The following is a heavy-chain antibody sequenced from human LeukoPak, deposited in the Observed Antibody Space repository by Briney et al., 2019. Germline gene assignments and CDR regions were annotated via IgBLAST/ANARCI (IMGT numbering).Heavy chain of an antibody. J-gene: IGHJ4*02. D-gene: IGHD2-21*01. Sequence: PGGSLRLSCAASGFTLSNYAMSWVRQAPGKGLEWVSAISVSGNTYHADSVKGRFTISRDSSKNTLYLQMNRLRAGDAAVYYCAKAPVTTCSGAYCYPFDYWGQGTLVTVSS. CDR1: GFTLSNYA. CDR3: AKAPVTTCSGAYCYPFDY. CDR2: ISVSGNT. V-gene: IGHV3-23*01.